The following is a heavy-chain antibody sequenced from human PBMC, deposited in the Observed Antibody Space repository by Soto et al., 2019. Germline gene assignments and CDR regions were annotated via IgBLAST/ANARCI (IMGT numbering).Heavy chain of an antibody. J-gene: IGHJ4*02. Sequence: QLQLQESGSGLVKPSQTLSLTCAVSGGSISSGGYSWSWIRQSPGKGLEWIGYIYHSGSTHYNASLKSRVTIAVDRSKNQFSLKLSSVTAADTAVYYCARAGGLGAVAVDYWGQGTLVTVSS. CDR1: GGSISSGGYS. D-gene: IGHD6-19*01. CDR3: ARAGGLGAVAVDY. V-gene: IGHV4-30-2*06. CDR2: IYHSGST.